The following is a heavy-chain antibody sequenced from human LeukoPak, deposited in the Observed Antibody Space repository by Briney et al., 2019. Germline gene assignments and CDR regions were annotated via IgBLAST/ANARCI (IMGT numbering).Heavy chain of an antibody. Sequence: ESLKISCKGSGYSFTNYWIGWVRQMPGKGLEWMGIIYPGDSDTRYSPSFQGQVTISADKSISTAYLQWSSLKASDTAMYYCARPPYYYASGSFYFDYWGQGTLVTVSS. J-gene: IGHJ4*02. CDR1: GYSFTNYW. CDR3: ARPPYYYASGSFYFDY. V-gene: IGHV5-51*01. D-gene: IGHD3-10*01. CDR2: IYPGDSDT.